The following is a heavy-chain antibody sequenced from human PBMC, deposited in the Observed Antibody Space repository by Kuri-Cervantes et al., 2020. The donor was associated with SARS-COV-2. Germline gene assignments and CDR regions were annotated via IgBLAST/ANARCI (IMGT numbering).Heavy chain of an antibody. CDR1: GFTFSSYW. CDR2: IKQDGSEK. CDR3: ARKRNNYDFWSGPIYYFDY. J-gene: IGHJ4*02. D-gene: IGHD3-3*01. V-gene: IGHV3-7*01. Sequence: GRSLRLSCAASGFTFSSYWMSWVRQAPGKGLEWVANIKQDGSEKYYVDSVKGRFTISRDNAKNSLYLQMNSLRAEDTAVYYCARKRNNYDFWSGPIYYFDYWGQGTLVTVSS.